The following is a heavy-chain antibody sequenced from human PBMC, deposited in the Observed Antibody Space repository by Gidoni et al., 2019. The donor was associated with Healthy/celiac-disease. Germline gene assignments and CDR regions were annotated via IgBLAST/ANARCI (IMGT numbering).Heavy chain of an antibody. J-gene: IGHJ1*01. CDR2: FDPEDGET. V-gene: IGHV1-24*01. CDR1: GCTITELS. D-gene: IGHD4-17*01. CDR3: ATDPYGEVSEYFQH. Sequence: QVQLLQSGSEVKQPGASVKVSCKVSGCTITELSMHWVRQAPGKGLEGMGGFDPEDGETIYAKKFKGRVTMTEETSTDKAYMELSSLRSEDTAVYYCATDPYGEVSEYFQHWGQGTLVTVSS.